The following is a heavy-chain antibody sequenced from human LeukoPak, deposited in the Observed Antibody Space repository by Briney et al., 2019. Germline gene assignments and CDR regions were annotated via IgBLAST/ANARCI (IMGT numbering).Heavy chain of an antibody. D-gene: IGHD4-17*01. CDR1: GGSISSYY. CDR2: IYYSGST. Sequence: PSETLSLTCTVSGGSISSYYWSWIRQPPGKGLEWIGYIYYSGSTNYNPSLKSRVTISVDTSKNQFSLKLSSVTAADTAVYYCARAWTVTNDFDYWGHGTLVTVSS. CDR3: ARAWTVTNDFDY. V-gene: IGHV4-59*13. J-gene: IGHJ4*01.